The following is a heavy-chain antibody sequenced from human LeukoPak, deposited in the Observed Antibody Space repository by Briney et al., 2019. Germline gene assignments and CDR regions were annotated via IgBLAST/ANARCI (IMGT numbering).Heavy chain of an antibody. Sequence: GGSLRLSCAASGLTLSVYAMSWVRQAPGKGLEWVAVISYDGSNKYYADSVKGRFTISRDNSKNTLYLQMNSLRAEDTAVYYCAKVGPYNDYYYYGMDVWGQGTTVTVSS. V-gene: IGHV3-30*18. CDR1: GLTLSVYA. D-gene: IGHD5-24*01. J-gene: IGHJ6*02. CDR2: ISYDGSNK. CDR3: AKVGPYNDYYYYGMDV.